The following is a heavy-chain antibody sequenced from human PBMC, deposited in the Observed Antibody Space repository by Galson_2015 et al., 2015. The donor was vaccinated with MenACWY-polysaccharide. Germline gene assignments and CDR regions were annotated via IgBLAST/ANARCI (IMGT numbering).Heavy chain of an antibody. J-gene: IGHJ5*02. D-gene: IGHD2-8*01. V-gene: IGHV4-39*01. Sequence: SETLSLTCTVSGGSISSTTYVWAWIRQPPGKGLEWVGSIHYSGSTTYNSSLKSRVTISVDTSKNQFSLKLSSVTAADTAVYYCARPKPVNGWFDPWGQGTLVTVSS. CDR3: ARPKPVNGWFDP. CDR2: IHYSGST. CDR1: GGSISSTTYV.